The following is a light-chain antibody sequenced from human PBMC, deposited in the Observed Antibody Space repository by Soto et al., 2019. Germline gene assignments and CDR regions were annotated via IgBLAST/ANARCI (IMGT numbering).Light chain of an antibody. Sequence: EIVMTQFPLSLPVTPGDPAPISYRSSQTPLQSIGNNQLGGVLQKPGQSQHLLMYLGSSRASWVPDRFSCSGSGTDFTLKISRVDPEDVGVYYCLQVLQTPPTFGGGTKVEIK. CDR2: LGS. J-gene: IGKJ4*01. V-gene: IGKV2-28*01. CDR1: QTPLQSIGNNQ. CDR3: LQVLQTPPT.